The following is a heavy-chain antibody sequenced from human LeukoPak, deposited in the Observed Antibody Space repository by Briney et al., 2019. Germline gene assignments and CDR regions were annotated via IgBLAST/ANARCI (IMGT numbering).Heavy chain of an antibody. J-gene: IGHJ4*02. D-gene: IGHD6-19*01. Sequence: GESLKISCKGSGSSFTSSWIGWVRQMPGKGLEWTGIIYPGDSDTRYSPSFQGQVTISADKSISTAYLQWSSLKASDSAVYYCARRQSDHFDFWGQGTLVTVSS. CDR3: ARRQSDHFDF. CDR1: GSSFTSSW. CDR2: IYPGDSDT. V-gene: IGHV5-51*01.